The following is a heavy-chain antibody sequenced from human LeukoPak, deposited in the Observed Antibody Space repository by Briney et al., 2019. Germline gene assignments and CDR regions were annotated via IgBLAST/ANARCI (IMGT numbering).Heavy chain of an antibody. Sequence: RASETLSLTCTVSGGSISSGGYYWSWIRQHPGKGLEWIGYIYYSGSTYYNPSLKSRVTISVDTSKNQFSLKLSSVTAADTAVYYCARGVGEYCSGGSCYPFDYWGQGTLVTVSS. V-gene: IGHV4-31*03. CDR2: IYYSGST. D-gene: IGHD2-15*01. J-gene: IGHJ4*02. CDR3: ARGVGEYCSGGSCYPFDY. CDR1: GGSISSGGYY.